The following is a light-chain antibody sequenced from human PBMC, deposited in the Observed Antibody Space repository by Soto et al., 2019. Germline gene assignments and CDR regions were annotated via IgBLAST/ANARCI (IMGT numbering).Light chain of an antibody. CDR3: HQRSNWPWT. J-gene: IGKJ1*01. CDR2: DAS. V-gene: IGKV3-11*01. Sequence: EIVLTQSPATLSLSPGDRATLSCRASQSVSSYLAWYQQKPGQAPRLLIYDASNRATGIPARFSGSGSGTDFTLSISSLEPEDFAVYYCHQRSNWPWTFGQGTKVDIK. CDR1: QSVSSY.